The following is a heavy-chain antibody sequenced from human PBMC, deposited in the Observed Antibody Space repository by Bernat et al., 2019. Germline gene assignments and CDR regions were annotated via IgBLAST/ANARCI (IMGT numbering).Heavy chain of an antibody. CDR2: IIPIFGTA. D-gene: IGHD3-22*01. CDR3: ARDHPVISKNANWFDP. CDR1: GGTFSSYA. Sequence: QVQLVQSGAEVKKPGSSVKVSCKASGGTFSSYAISWVRQAPGQGLEWMGGIIPIFGTANYAQKFQGRVMITADESTSTAYMELSSLRSEDTAVYYCARDHPVISKNANWFDPWGQGTLVTVSS. J-gene: IGHJ5*02. V-gene: IGHV1-69*01.